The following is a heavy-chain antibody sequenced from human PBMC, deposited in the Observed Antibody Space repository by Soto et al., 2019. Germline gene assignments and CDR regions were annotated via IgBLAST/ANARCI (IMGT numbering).Heavy chain of an antibody. CDR3: ARTYCTTTACQAHGIDV. J-gene: IGHJ6*02. V-gene: IGHV4-61*01. CDR2: IYYSGTT. D-gene: IGHD4-4*01. CDR1: GGSVSSGSYY. Sequence: QVQLQESGPGLVKPSETLSLTCTVSGGSVSSGSYYCTWIRQPPGKGLEWLGYIYYSGTTNYNPPLKSRITISVDTSGNQFSLKLSSVTAADTAVYFCARTYCTTTACQAHGIDVWGQGTTVTVSS.